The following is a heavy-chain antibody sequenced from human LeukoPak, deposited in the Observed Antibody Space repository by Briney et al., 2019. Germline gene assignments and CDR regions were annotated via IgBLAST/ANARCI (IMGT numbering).Heavy chain of an antibody. V-gene: IGHV3-7*04. J-gene: IGHJ4*02. CDR1: VFTLSNYW. CDR2: IDQYGRAK. CDR3: ARADSYGSILDY. D-gene: IGHD5-18*01. Sequence: PGGSLRLSCAASVFTLSNYWMSWVRPAPGKGLEWVASIDQYGRAKYYVDSVRGRFTFSRDNTKNSLHLQMNSLRAEDTAVYYCARADSYGSILDYWGQGTRVIDSS.